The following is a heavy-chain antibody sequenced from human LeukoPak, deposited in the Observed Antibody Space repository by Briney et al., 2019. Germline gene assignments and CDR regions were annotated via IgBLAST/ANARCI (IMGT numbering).Heavy chain of an antibody. CDR1: GYSFTNYA. Sequence: ASVKVSCKSSGYSFTNYAMHWVRQAPGQRLEWMGWINAGNGNTKYSQKFQGRVTITRDTSASTAYMELSSLRSEDTAVYYCARVFVVRGVHFDYWGQGTLVTVSS. J-gene: IGHJ4*02. CDR2: INAGNGNT. D-gene: IGHD3-10*01. V-gene: IGHV1-3*01. CDR3: ARVFVVRGVHFDY.